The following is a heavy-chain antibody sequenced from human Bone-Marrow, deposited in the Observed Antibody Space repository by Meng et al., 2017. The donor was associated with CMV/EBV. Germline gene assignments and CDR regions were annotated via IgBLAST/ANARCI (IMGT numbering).Heavy chain of an antibody. V-gene: IGHV3-30*02. CDR3: AKEGRARRYYYGMDV. J-gene: IGHJ6*02. CDR1: GFTFSSYG. Sequence: GGSLRLSCAASGFTFSSYGMHWVRQAPGKGLEWVAFIRYDGSNKYYADSVKGRFTISRDKSKNTLYLQMNSLRAEDTAVYYCAKEGRARRYYYGMDVWGQGTTVTVSS. D-gene: IGHD6-25*01. CDR2: IRYDGSNK.